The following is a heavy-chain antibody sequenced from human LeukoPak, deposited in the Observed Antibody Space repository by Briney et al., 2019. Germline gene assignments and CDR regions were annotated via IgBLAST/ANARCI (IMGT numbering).Heavy chain of an antibody. V-gene: IGHV4-34*01. Sequence: SETLSLTCAVYGGSFSGYYWSWIRQPPGKGLEWIGEINHSGSTNYNPSLKSRVTISVDTSKNQFSLKLSSVTAADTAVYYCARRGRLRFLEWLLWRFDPWGQGTLVTVSS. J-gene: IGHJ5*02. CDR1: GGSFSGYY. CDR2: INHSGST. D-gene: IGHD3-3*01. CDR3: ARRGRLRFLEWLLWRFDP.